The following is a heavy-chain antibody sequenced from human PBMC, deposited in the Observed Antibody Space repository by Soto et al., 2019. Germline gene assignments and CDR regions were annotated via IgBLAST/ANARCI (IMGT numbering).Heavy chain of an antibody. D-gene: IGHD4-4*01. V-gene: IGHV3-74*01. CDR3: AREDSNFYYYYGMDV. CDR1: GFTFSSYW. Sequence: GGSLRLSCAASGFTFSSYWMHWVRQAPGKGLVWVSRINSDGSSTSYADSVKGRFTISRDNAKNTLYLQMNSLRAEDTAVYYCAREDSNFYYYYGMDVWGQGTTVTVS. CDR2: INSDGSST. J-gene: IGHJ6*02.